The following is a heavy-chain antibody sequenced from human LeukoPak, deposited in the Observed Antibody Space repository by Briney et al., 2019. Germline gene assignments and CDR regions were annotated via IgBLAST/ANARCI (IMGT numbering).Heavy chain of an antibody. CDR3: AKYSSGWVNDY. CDR1: GFTFSSYG. J-gene: IGHJ4*02. V-gene: IGHV3-30*18. Sequence: GGSLRLSCAASGFTFSSYGMHWVRQAPGKGLEWVAVISYDGSNKYYADSVKGRFTISRDNSKNTLSLQMNSLRAEDTALYYCAKYSSGWVNDYWGQGTLVTVSS. D-gene: IGHD6-19*01. CDR2: ISYDGSNK.